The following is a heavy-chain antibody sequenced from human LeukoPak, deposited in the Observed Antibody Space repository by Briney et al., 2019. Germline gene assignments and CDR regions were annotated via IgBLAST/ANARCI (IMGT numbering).Heavy chain of an antibody. V-gene: IGHV1-8*01. CDR3: ARSRALLTRELGY. J-gene: IGHJ4*02. CDR2: MNPNSGNT. D-gene: IGHD3-9*01. Sequence: ASVTVSCKASGYTITSYDINWVRQATGQGLEWMGWMNPNSGNTGYAQKFQGRVTMTRNTSISTAYMELSSLRSEDTAVYYCARSRALLTRELGYWGQGTLVTVSS. CDR1: GYTITSYD.